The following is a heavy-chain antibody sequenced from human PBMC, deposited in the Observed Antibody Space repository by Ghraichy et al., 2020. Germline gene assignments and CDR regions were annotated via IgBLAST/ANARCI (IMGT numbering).Heavy chain of an antibody. D-gene: IGHD6-13*01. V-gene: IGHV1-2*02. CDR2: IKPNSGDT. CDR1: GYSFTDFS. J-gene: IGHJ4*02. Sequence: ASVKVSCKASGYSFTDFSMHWVRQAPGQGLEWMGWIKPNSGDTKYAQKFQDKITMTSDTSISTAYLELSSLTSDDTAVYFCAKDHPSIAHWGQGTLVTVSS. CDR3: AKDHPSIAH.